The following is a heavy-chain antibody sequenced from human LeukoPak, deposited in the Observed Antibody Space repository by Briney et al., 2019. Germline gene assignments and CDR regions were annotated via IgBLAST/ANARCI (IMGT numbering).Heavy chain of an antibody. CDR3: ARAPGQWLARGLDY. CDR2: IYYSGST. D-gene: IGHD6-19*01. Sequence: PSETLSLTCTVSGGSISSNSYYWGWIRQPPGKGLEWIGTIYYSGSTYYNPSLKSRVTISVHTSKNQFSLKLNSVTAADTAVYYCARAPGQWLARGLDYWGQGTLVTVSS. CDR1: GGSISSNSYY. V-gene: IGHV4-39*01. J-gene: IGHJ4*02.